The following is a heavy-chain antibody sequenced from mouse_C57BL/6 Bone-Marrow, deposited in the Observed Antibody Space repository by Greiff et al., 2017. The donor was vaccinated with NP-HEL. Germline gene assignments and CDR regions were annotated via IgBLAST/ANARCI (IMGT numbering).Heavy chain of an antibody. V-gene: IGHV1-19*01. CDR2: INPYNGGT. Sequence: VQLQQSGPVLVKPGASVKMSCKASGYTFTDYYMNWVKQSHGKSLEWIGVINPYNGGTSYNQKFKGKATLTVDKSSSTAYMELNSLTSEDSAVYYCAFYYGYLYAMDYWGQGTSVTVSS. CDR1: GYTFTDYY. D-gene: IGHD2-2*01. CDR3: AFYYGYLYAMDY. J-gene: IGHJ4*01.